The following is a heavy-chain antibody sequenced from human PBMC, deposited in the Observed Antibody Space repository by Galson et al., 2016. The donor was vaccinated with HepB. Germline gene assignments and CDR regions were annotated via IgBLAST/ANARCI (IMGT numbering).Heavy chain of an antibody. CDR2: MNPSGGTA. Sequence: SVKVSCKASGYIFTNYYIHWVRQAPGQGPEWMGIMNPSGGTATYAQNFQGRLTMTRDTSTSTVYMGLSSLRSEDTAVYYCARRSDYGMDVWGQGTTVTVSS. CDR3: ARRSDYGMDV. V-gene: IGHV1-46*01. J-gene: IGHJ6*02. CDR1: GYIFTNYY.